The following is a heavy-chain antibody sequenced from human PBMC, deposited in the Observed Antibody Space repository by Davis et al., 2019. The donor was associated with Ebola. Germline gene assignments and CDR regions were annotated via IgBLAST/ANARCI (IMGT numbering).Heavy chain of an antibody. J-gene: IGHJ4*02. CDR2: ISSSGSTI. D-gene: IGHD5-18*01. V-gene: IGHV3-48*03. CDR1: GFPFSSYE. CDR3: ARVRIQLWLRSDY. Sequence: GGSLRLSCATSGFPFSSYEFNWVRQAPGKGLEWVSYISSSGSTIYYADSVKGRFTISRDNAKNSLYLQMNSLRAEDTAVYYCARVRIQLWLRSDYWGQGTLVTVSS.